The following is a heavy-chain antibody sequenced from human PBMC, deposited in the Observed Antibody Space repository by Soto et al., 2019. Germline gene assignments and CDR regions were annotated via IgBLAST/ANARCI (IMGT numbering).Heavy chain of an antibody. D-gene: IGHD6-19*01. CDR2: ISYDGSNK. V-gene: IGHV3-30*18. Sequence: GGSLRLSCAASGFTFSSYGMHWVRQAPGKGLEWVAVISYDGSNKYYADSVKGRFTISRDNSKNTLYLQMNSLRAEDTAVYYCAKASSVAGPFDYWRQGTLVTVSS. J-gene: IGHJ4*02. CDR3: AKASSVAGPFDY. CDR1: GFTFSSYG.